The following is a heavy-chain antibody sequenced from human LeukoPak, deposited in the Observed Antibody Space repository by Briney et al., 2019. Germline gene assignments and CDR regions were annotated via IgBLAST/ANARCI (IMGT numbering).Heavy chain of an antibody. CDR3: ARDRQPTRYGGLDV. J-gene: IGHJ6*02. CDR2: ISDSGDIV. CDR1: GLTFSDHY. D-gene: IGHD3-16*01. V-gene: IGHV3-11*01. Sequence: GGSLRLSCAASGLTFSDHYMSWIRQAPGKGLECVSVISDSGDIVYYADSVKGRFTISRDNAKKSLYLQMNSLGAEDTAVYFCARDRQPTRYGGLDVWGQGTTVIVSS.